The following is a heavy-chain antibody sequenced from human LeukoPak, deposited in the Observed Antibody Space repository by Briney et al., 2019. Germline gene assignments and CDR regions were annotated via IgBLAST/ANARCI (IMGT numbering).Heavy chain of an antibody. J-gene: IGHJ3*02. Sequence: SETLSLTCTVSGDSISSGDYYWSWIRQPAGKGLEWIGRISSSGSTNYNPSLKSRVTISVDTSKNQFSLKLSSVTAADTAVYYCARDLRGAFDIWGQGTMVTVSS. V-gene: IGHV4-61*02. CDR1: GDSISSGDYY. D-gene: IGHD3-10*01. CDR2: ISSSGST. CDR3: ARDLRGAFDI.